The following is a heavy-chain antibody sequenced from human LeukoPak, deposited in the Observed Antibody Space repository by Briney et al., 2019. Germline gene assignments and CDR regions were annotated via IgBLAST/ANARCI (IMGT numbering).Heavy chain of an antibody. CDR3: ARERGGYRFY. J-gene: IGHJ4*02. CDR2: ISSSGSTL. CDR1: GFTFSSYE. Sequence: GGSLRLSCAASGFTFSSYELNWVRQSPGKGLEWISYISSSGSTLYYADSVKGRFTISRDDAKNSLYLQMNSLRGDDTAMYYCARERGGYRFYWGLGTLVTVSS. V-gene: IGHV3-48*03. D-gene: IGHD5-24*01.